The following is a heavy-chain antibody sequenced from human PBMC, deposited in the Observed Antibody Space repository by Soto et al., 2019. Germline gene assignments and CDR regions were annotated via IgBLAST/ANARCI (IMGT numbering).Heavy chain of an antibody. CDR3: ARESEDLTSNFDY. CDR2: ISSTTNYI. J-gene: IGHJ4*02. CDR1: GFTFTRYS. V-gene: IGHV3-21*06. Sequence: PGGSLRLSCAASGFTFTRYSMNWVRQAPGKGLEWVSSISSTTNYIYYGDSVKGRFTISRDNAKNSLYLEMNSLRAEDTAVYYCARESEDLTSNFDYWGQGTQVTVSS.